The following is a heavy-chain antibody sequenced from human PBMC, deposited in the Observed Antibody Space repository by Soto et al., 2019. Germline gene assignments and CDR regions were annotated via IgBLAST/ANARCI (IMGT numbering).Heavy chain of an antibody. D-gene: IGHD6-13*01. Sequence: GASVKVSCKASGYTFTSYGISWVRQAPGQGREWMGWISAYNGNTNYAQKLQGRVTMTTDTSTSTAYMELRSLRSDDTAVYYCARSTSLGIAAAGRSYYYYGMDVWGQGTTVTVSS. CDR2: ISAYNGNT. CDR3: ARSTSLGIAAAGRSYYYYGMDV. J-gene: IGHJ6*02. CDR1: GYTFTSYG. V-gene: IGHV1-18*04.